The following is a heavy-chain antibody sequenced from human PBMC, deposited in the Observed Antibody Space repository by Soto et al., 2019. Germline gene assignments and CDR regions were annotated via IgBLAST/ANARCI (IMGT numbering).Heavy chain of an antibody. J-gene: IGHJ6*02. CDR2: IYPGDSDT. Sequence: GESLKISCKGSGYSFTSYWIGWVRQMPGKGLEWMGIIYPGDSDTRYSPSFQGQVTISADKSISTAYLQWSSLKASDTAMYYCARGRGGYYDSSGYYGLDYYYYGMDVWGQGTTVTVSS. V-gene: IGHV5-51*01. D-gene: IGHD3-22*01. CDR1: GYSFTSYW. CDR3: ARGRGGYYDSSGYYGLDYYYYGMDV.